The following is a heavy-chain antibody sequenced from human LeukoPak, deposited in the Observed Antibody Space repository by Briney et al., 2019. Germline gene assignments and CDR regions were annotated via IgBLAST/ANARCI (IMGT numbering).Heavy chain of an antibody. Sequence: GGSLRLSCAASGFTLSSYAMTWVRQAPGKGLEWVSDIGDSGGTTYYADSVKGRFTISRDNSKTTLYLQMSSLRAEDTAVYFCASFHYYGSGAYYLSYWGQGTLVTVSS. CDR2: IGDSGGTT. V-gene: IGHV3-23*01. J-gene: IGHJ4*02. CDR1: GFTLSSYA. D-gene: IGHD3-10*01. CDR3: ASFHYYGSGAYYLSY.